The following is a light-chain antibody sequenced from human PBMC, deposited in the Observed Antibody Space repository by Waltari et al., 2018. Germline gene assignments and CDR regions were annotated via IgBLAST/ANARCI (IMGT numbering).Light chain of an antibody. V-gene: IGKV3-15*01. CDR3: QQYNNWPPKKIT. J-gene: IGKJ4*01. CDR1: QGIGTN. Sequence: EIVLTQSQANMSVSPGERATLSCRASQGIGTNLAWYQHKPGQAPRLLIYDASTRATDCPARFSGSGSETEFTLTINSLQSADYAVYYCQQYNNWPPKKITFGGGTKVEIK. CDR2: DAS.